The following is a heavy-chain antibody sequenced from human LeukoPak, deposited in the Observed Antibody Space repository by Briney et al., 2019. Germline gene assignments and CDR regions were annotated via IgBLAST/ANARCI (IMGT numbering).Heavy chain of an antibody. CDR2: IYYSGST. J-gene: IGHJ6*02. V-gene: IGHV4-59*01. Sequence: SETLSLTCTVSGGSISSYYWSWIRQPPGKGLEWIGYIYYSGSTSYNPSLKSRVTISVDTSKNQFSLKLSSVTAADTAVYYCARDQAGYYYYYGMDVWGQGTTVTVSS. CDR1: GGSISSYY. CDR3: ARDQAGYYYYYGMDV.